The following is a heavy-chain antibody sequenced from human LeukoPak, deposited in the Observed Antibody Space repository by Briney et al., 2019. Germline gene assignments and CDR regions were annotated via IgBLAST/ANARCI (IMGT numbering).Heavy chain of an antibody. V-gene: IGHV3-30-3*01. CDR3: ASGYCTNDVCYTGGFDY. D-gene: IGHD2-8*01. J-gene: IGHJ4*02. CDR2: ISYNGSRK. Sequence: PGGSLRLSCAASGFTFSNYAMHWVRQAPGKGVEGGAVISYNGSRKYYADSVKGRFTISRDNSKNTVYLQMNSLRAEDSAVYYCASGYCTNDVCYTGGFDYWGQGTLVTVSS. CDR1: GFTFSNYA.